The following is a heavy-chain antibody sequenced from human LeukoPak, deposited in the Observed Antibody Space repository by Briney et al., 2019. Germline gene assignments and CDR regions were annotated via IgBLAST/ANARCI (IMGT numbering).Heavy chain of an antibody. CDR1: GYTLTELS. D-gene: IGHD2-8*01. V-gene: IGHV1-24*01. CDR2: FDPEDGET. J-gene: IGHJ6*03. Sequence: ASVKVSCKVSGYTLTELSMHWVRQAPGKGLEWMGGFDPEDGETIYAQKFQGRVTMTEDTSTDTAYMELSSLRSEDTAVYYCATIGFPRDIALMPSYAKYYYYYYMDVWGKGTTVTVSS. CDR3: ATIGFPRDIALMPSYAKYYYYYYMDV.